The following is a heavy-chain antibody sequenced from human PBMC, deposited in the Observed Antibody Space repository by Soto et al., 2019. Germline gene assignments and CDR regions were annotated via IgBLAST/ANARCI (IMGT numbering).Heavy chain of an antibody. D-gene: IGHD3-22*01. CDR2: VSSNGGST. Sequence: GGSLRLSCVASGFTFSNYAMHWVRQASGKGLEYVSSVSSNGGSTDYADSVKGRFTISRDNSKNTVYLQMSSLRVEDTAVYYCVKGEYYYDSSGYYPFDYWGQGTLVTVSS. V-gene: IGHV3-64D*06. CDR1: GFTFSNYA. CDR3: VKGEYYYDSSGYYPFDY. J-gene: IGHJ4*02.